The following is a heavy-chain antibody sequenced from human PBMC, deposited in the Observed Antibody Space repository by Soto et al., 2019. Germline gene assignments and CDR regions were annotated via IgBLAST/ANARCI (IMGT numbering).Heavy chain of an antibody. D-gene: IGHD2-8*01. CDR3: ARVAVVYVYEDV. V-gene: IGHV1-46*02. J-gene: IGHJ6*04. CDR2: INPSGDGT. Sequence: ASVKVFCRAFGYTFNAVYMHWVRQAPGQGPEWMGVINPSGDGTSYAQNFQGRVTMTRDTSTSTVYMELSSLRSEDTAVYYCARVAVVYVYEDVWGEARTVTVSS. CDR1: GYTFNAVY.